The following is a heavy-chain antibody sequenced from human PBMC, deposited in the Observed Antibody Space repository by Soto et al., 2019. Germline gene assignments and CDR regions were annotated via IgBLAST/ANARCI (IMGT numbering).Heavy chain of an antibody. V-gene: IGHV7-4-1*01. CDR3: ARDRDSSSWYYWFDP. CDR2: INTNTGNP. J-gene: IGHJ5*02. D-gene: IGHD6-13*01. Sequence: ASVKVSCKASGYTFTSYAMNWVRQAPGQGLEWMGWINTNTGNPTYAQGFTGRFVFSLDTSVSTAYLQICSLKAEDTSVYYCARDRDSSSWYYWFDPWGQGTLVTVSS. CDR1: GYTFTSYA.